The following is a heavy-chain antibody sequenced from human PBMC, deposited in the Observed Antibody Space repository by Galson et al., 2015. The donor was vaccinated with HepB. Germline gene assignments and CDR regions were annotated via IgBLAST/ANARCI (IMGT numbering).Heavy chain of an antibody. V-gene: IGHV3-30*18. J-gene: IGHJ6*02. D-gene: IGHD3-3*01. CDR3: AKDLRGTTYDFWRGYYYGMDV. CDR2: ISYDGSNK. CDR1: GFTFSSYG. Sequence: SLRLSCAASGFTFSSYGMHWVRQAPGKGLEWVAVISYDGSNKYYADSVKGRFTISRDNSKNTLYLQMNSLRAEDTAVYYCAKDLRGTTYDFWRGYYYGMDVWGQGATVTVSS.